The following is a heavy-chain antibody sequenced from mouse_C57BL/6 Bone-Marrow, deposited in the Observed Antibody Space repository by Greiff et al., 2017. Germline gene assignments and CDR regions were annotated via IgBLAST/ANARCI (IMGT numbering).Heavy chain of an antibody. V-gene: IGHV3-1*01. Sequence: VQLKESGPGLVKPSQSLSLTCTVTGYSITSGYDWHWIRHFPGNKLEWMGYISYSGSTNYNPSLKSRISITHDTSKNPFFLKLYSVTTEYTATYYCARDDGSSYTALFAYWGQGTLVTVSA. CDR1: GYSITSGYD. CDR2: ISYSGST. D-gene: IGHD1-1*01. J-gene: IGHJ3*01. CDR3: ARDDGSSYTALFAY.